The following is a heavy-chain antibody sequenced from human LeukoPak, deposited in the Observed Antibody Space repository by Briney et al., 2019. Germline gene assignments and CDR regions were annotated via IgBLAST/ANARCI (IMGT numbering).Heavy chain of an antibody. CDR1: GGSISSTSYY. CDR2: IYYSGST. J-gene: IGHJ4*02. Sequence: SETLSLTCSVSGGSISSTSYYWGWIRQPPGKGLEWIGSIYYSGSTYYSPSLKSRVTISVDTSKNQFSLKLSSVTAADTAVYYCARHPVRIQLWPTWGQGTLVTVSS. V-gene: IGHV4-39*01. CDR3: ARHPVRIQLWPT. D-gene: IGHD5-18*01.